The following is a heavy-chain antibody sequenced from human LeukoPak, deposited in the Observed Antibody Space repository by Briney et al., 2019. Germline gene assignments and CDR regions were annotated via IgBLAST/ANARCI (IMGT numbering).Heavy chain of an antibody. J-gene: IGHJ4*02. CDR2: IYYSGST. V-gene: IGHV4-39*01. D-gene: IGHD1-26*01. CDR1: GVSISSSNYY. CDR3: ARHHRRWELLFDY. Sequence: SETLSLTCTVSGVSISSSNYYWGWIRQPPGKGLEWIGSIYYSGSTYYNPSLKSRVTISVDTSKNQFSLKLSSVTAADTAVYYCARHHRRWELLFDYWGQGTLVTVSS.